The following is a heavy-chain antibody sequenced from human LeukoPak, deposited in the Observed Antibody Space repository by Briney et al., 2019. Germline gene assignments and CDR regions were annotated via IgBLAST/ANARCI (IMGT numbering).Heavy chain of an antibody. J-gene: IGHJ5*02. CDR2: IYYSGST. D-gene: IGHD3-22*01. CDR1: GGSISSSSYY. V-gene: IGHV4-39*07. CDR3: ARVYYYDSSGYSNWFDP. Sequence: SGTLSLTCTVSGGSISSSSYYWGWIRQPPGKGLEWIGSIYYSGSTYYNPSLKSRVTISVDTSKNQFSLKLSSVTAADTAVYYCARVYYYDSSGYSNWFDPWGQGTLVTVSS.